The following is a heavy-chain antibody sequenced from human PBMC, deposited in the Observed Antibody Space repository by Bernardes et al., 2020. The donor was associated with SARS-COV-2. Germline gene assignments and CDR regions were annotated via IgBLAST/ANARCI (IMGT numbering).Heavy chain of an antibody. Sequence: GALRLSCAASGLIFSNYWMHWVRQSPGKGLVWVSRINRDGSTTTYADSVKGRFTISRDNAKNTVYLQMDSLRAEDTAVYYCAAEPNFYYHAMDVWGRGTTVTVSS. J-gene: IGHJ6*02. V-gene: IGHV3-74*01. CDR3: AAEPNFYYHAMDV. CDR2: INRDGSTT. CDR1: GLIFSNYW.